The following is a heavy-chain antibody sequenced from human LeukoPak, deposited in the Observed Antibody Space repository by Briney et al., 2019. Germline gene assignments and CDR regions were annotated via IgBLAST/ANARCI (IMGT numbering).Heavy chain of an antibody. Sequence: SETLSLTCTVSGGSISSGDYYWSWIRQPPGKGLEWIGYIYYSGSTYYNPSLKSRVTISVDTSKNQFSLKLSSVTAADTAVYYCARHVLRYFDWSIDYWGQGTLVTVSS. D-gene: IGHD3-9*01. V-gene: IGHV4-30-4*01. J-gene: IGHJ4*02. CDR2: IYYSGST. CDR3: ARHVLRYFDWSIDY. CDR1: GGSISSGDYY.